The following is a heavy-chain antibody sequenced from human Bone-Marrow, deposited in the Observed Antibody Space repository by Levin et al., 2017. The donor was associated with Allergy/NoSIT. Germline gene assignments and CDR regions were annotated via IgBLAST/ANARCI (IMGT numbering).Heavy chain of an antibody. CDR1: GASINSDNYH. CDR2: MYNTGSR. J-gene: IGHJ4*02. V-gene: IGHV4-39*07. D-gene: IGHD1-26*01. CDR3: VRDRGGATTDY. Sequence: GSLRLSCTVSGASINSDNYHWGWIRQPPGMGLEWIANMYNTGSRNYSPSLKSRVTMSADTSKNQFSLELSSVTSADTAVYYCVRDRGGATTDYWGQGTLVTVSS.